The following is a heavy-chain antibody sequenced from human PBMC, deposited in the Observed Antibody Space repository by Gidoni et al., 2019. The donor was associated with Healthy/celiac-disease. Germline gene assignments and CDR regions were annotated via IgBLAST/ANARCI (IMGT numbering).Heavy chain of an antibody. Sequence: LEWVSSISSSSSYIYYADSVKGRFTISRDNAKNSLYLQMNSLRAEDTAVYYCARDSTARRPTVFDYWGQGTLVTVSS. V-gene: IGHV3-21*01. CDR2: ISSSSSYI. CDR3: ARDSTARRPTVFDY. D-gene: IGHD6-6*01. J-gene: IGHJ4*02.